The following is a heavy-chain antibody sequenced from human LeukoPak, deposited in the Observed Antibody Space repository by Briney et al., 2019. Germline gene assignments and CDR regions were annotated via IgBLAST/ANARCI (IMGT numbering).Heavy chain of an antibody. Sequence: SETLSLTCAVSGGSITSGDYYWSWIRQPPGKGLEWIGYIYYSGSTSYNPSLKSRVTISLDTSKNQFSLKLSSVTAADTAVYYCARLRFLSQYYYMDVWGKGTTVTVSS. D-gene: IGHD3-3*01. CDR1: GGSITSGDYY. CDR3: ARLRFLSQYYYMDV. J-gene: IGHJ6*03. V-gene: IGHV4-30-4*08. CDR2: IYYSGST.